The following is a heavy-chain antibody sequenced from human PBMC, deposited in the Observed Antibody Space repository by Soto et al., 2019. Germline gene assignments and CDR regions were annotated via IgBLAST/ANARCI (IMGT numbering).Heavy chain of an antibody. V-gene: IGHV4-4*02. Sequence: QVLLQEPGPGLVKPSGTLSLTCTISGGSVTTSKWWNWVRQPPGKGLEWIGEVYHSGTTNYNPSLKSRVTISVDKSKNQFSLKLSSVTAADTAVYFCARARIPVAARPDASDVWGQGTLVIVSS. D-gene: IGHD6-6*01. J-gene: IGHJ3*01. CDR2: VYHSGTT. CDR3: ARARIPVAARPDASDV. CDR1: GGSVTTSKW.